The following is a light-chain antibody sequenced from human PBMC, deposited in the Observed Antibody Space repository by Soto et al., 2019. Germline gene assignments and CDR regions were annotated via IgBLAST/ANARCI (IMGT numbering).Light chain of an antibody. V-gene: IGKV3-20*01. Sequence: EIVLTQSPGTLSLSPGERATLSCRASQSVSSSYLAWYQQTPGQAPRPLIYGASSRAIGIPDRFSGGGSGTDFTLTIGRLEPEDFAVYYCQQYGSSPWTFGQGTKVEIK. CDR1: QSVSSSY. J-gene: IGKJ1*01. CDR3: QQYGSSPWT. CDR2: GAS.